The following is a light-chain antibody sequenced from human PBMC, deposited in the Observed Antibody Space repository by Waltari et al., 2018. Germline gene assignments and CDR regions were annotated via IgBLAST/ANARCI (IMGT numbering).Light chain of an antibody. J-gene: IGKJ4*01. CDR1: QSVRNY. V-gene: IGKV3-11*01. CDR3: QQRNSWPLT. CDR2: DAS. Sequence: EIVFTHPPATLSLSPGESATLSCRASQSVRNYLAWYQQKPGQAPRLLIYDASDRATGIPARFSGSGSGTDFTLTISSLEPEDFAVYYCQQRNSWPLTFGGGTKVEIK.